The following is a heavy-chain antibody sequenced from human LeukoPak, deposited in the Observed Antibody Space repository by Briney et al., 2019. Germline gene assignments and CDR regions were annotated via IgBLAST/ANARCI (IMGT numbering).Heavy chain of an antibody. V-gene: IGHV3-23*01. Sequence: GGSLRLSCAASGFTFSTYAMSWVRQAPGKGLEWVSSISGSGDNTYYADSVKGRFTISRDNSNNTLYLQMNSLRAEDTAVYYCARASRGWFDPWGQGTLVTVSS. CDR1: GFTFSTYA. CDR3: ARASRGWFDP. J-gene: IGHJ5*02. CDR2: ISGSGDNT.